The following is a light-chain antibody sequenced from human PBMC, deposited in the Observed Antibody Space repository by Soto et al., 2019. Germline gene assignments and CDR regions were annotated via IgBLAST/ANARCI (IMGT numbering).Light chain of an antibody. Sequence: EIVLTQSPGTLSMSPGERATLSCRASQSVVSSYLAWYQQRPGQAPRLLIYGASRRATGIPDRFGGSGSGTDFTLTISSLEPEDVAVYYCELCVTSPLTFGGGTKVEI. V-gene: IGKV3-20*01. J-gene: IGKJ4*01. CDR1: QSVVSSY. CDR2: GAS. CDR3: ELCVTSPLT.